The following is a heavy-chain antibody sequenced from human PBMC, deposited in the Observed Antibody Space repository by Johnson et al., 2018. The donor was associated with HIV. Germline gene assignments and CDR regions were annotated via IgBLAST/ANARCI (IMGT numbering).Heavy chain of an antibody. J-gene: IGHJ3*02. CDR2: ISYDGSNK. D-gene: IGHD3-22*01. CDR1: GFTFSSYG. V-gene: IGHV3-30*19. Sequence: QVQLVESGGGLVQPGGSLRLSCAASGFTFSSYGMHWVRQAPGKGLEWVAVISYDGSNKYYADSVKGRFTISRDNSKNTLYLQMNSLRAEDTAVYYCARGGARSSGYYSAFDIWGQGTMVTVSS. CDR3: ARGGARSSGYYSAFDI.